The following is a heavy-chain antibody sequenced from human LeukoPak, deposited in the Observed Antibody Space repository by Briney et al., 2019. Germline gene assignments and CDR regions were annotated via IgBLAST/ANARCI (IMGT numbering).Heavy chain of an antibody. Sequence: ASVKVSCKASGYTFTSYGISWVRQAPGQGLEWMGWISAYNGNTNYAQKLQGRVTMTTDTSTSTAYMELRSLRSDDTAVYYCARDQSGSFAHYYYGMDVWGQGTTVTVSS. CDR2: ISAYNGNT. CDR1: GYTFTSYG. V-gene: IGHV1-18*01. J-gene: IGHJ6*02. CDR3: ARDQSGSFAHYYYGMDV. D-gene: IGHD1-26*01.